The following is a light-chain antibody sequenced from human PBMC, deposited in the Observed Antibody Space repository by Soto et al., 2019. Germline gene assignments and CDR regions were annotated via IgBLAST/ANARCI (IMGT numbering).Light chain of an antibody. CDR3: GTFDSSLSGMV. V-gene: IGLV1-51*01. Sequence: QSVLTQPPSVSSAPGQKVTISCSGSSSNIGGNYVSWYQQIPGTAPRLLIYDNNKRHSGVPDRFSASKSDTSATLDITGLQTADEADYYCGTFDSSLSGMVFGGGTKLTVL. J-gene: IGLJ2*01. CDR1: SSNIGGNY. CDR2: DNN.